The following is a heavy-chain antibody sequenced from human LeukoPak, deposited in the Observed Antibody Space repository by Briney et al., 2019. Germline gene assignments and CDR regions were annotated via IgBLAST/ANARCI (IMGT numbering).Heavy chain of an antibody. CDR3: AAMFYYYGMDV. CDR2: IIPILGIA. J-gene: IGHJ6*02. V-gene: IGHV1-69*04. Sequence: SAKVSCKASGGTFSSYAISWVRQAPGQGLEWMGRIIPILGIANYAQKFQGRVTITADKSTSTAYMELSSLRSEDTAVYYCAAMFYYYGMDVWGQGTTVIVSS. CDR1: GGTFSSYA. D-gene: IGHD3-10*02.